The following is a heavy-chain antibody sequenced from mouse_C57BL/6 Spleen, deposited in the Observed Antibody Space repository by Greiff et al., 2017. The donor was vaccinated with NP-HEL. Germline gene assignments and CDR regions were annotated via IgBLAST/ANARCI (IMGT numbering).Heavy chain of an antibody. CDR3: AVGDYGRSGFAY. J-gene: IGHJ3*01. CDR1: GYAFSSYW. CDR2: IYPGDGDT. Sequence: VQLQQSGAELVKPGASVKISCKASGYAFSSYWMNWVKQRPGKGLEWIGQIYPGDGDTNYNGKFKGKATLTADKSSSTAYMQLGSLTSEDSAVYFWAVGDYGRSGFAYWGQGTLVTVSA. D-gene: IGHD1-1*01. V-gene: IGHV1-80*01.